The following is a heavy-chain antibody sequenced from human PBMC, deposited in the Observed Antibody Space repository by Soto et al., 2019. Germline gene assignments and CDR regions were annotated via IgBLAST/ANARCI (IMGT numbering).Heavy chain of an antibody. V-gene: IGHV3-30-3*01. CDR3: ASLGYCSSTSCRKFKPTYGMDV. J-gene: IGHJ6*02. Sequence: GGSLRLSCAASGFTFSSYAMHWVRQAPGKGLEWVAVISYDGSNKYYADSVKGRFTISRDNSKNTLYLQMNSLRAEDTAVYYCASLGYCSSTSCRKFKPTYGMDVWGQGTTVTVSS. CDR2: ISYDGSNK. D-gene: IGHD2-2*01. CDR1: GFTFSSYA.